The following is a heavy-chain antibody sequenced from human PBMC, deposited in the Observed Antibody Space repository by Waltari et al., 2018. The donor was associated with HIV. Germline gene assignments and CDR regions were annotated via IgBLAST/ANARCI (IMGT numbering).Heavy chain of an antibody. Sequence: EVQLVESGGGLVQPGGSLRLSCAASGFTFSSYDMHWVRQPMGKGPEWVAGIGTGGDTYFPGSVKGRLNISRENAKNSVYLQLNNLRGDDTAVYYCARGGDHAGVYRGAFDIWGQGSMVTVSS. CDR1: GFTFSSYD. CDR2: IGTGGDT. CDR3: ARGGDHAGVYRGAFDI. J-gene: IGHJ3*02. V-gene: IGHV3-13*01. D-gene: IGHD6-6*01.